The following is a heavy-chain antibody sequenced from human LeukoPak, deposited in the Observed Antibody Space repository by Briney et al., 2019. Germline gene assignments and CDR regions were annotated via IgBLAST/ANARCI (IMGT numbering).Heavy chain of an antibody. CDR3: ARDDHQYYYDSSGYFDY. D-gene: IGHD3-22*01. Sequence: PSQTLSLTCTVSGGSISSGGYYWSWIRQPPGKGLKWIGYIYHSGSTYYNPSLKSRVIISVDRSKNQFSLKLSSVTAADTAVYYCARDDHQYYYDSSGYFDYWGQGTLVTVSS. J-gene: IGHJ4*02. CDR1: GGSISSGGYY. CDR2: IYHSGST. V-gene: IGHV4-30-2*01.